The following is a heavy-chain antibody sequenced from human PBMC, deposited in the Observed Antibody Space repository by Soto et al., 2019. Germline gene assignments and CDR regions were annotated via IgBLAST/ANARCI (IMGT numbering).Heavy chain of an antibody. CDR3: AREYSSSSGRAFDI. J-gene: IGHJ3*02. V-gene: IGHV3-48*02. D-gene: IGHD6-6*01. Sequence: EGSLRLSCAASGFTFSSYSMNWVRQAPGKGLEWVSYISSSSSTIYSADSVKGRFTISRDNAKNSLYLQMNSLRDEDTAVYYCAREYSSSSGRAFDIWGQGTMVTVSS. CDR1: GFTFSSYS. CDR2: ISSSSSTI.